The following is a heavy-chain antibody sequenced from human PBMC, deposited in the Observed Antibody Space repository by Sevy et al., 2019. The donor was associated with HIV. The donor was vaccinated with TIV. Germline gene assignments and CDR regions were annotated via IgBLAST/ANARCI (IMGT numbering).Heavy chain of an antibody. J-gene: IGHJ4*02. CDR1: GYIFTSYG. CDR2: INGHNGNT. Sequence: ASEKVSCKASGYIFTSYGISWVRQAPRQGLEWMGWINGHNGNTNYVQNLQGRVTMTTDTSTNTAYMELRSLRSDDTAVYYCARDGYDGSGYQRGLFDFWGQGTLVTVSS. V-gene: IGHV1-18*01. CDR3: ARDGYDGSGYQRGLFDF. D-gene: IGHD3-22*01.